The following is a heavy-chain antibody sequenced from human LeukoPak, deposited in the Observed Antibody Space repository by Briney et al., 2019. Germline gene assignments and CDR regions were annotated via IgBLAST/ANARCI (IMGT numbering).Heavy chain of an antibody. J-gene: IGHJ4*02. CDR3: ARSSEHGWPTDFDY. D-gene: IGHD6-6*01. CDR1: GGSIRSTTYY. V-gene: IGHV4-39*07. Sequence: SETLSLTCSVSGGSIRSTTYYWGWIRQPPGKGLEWIGSIYYSGNTYYSPSLMSRVTISVDTSKNQFSLNLSSVTAADTAVYFCARSSEHGWPTDFDYWGQGTLVTVSS. CDR2: IYYSGNT.